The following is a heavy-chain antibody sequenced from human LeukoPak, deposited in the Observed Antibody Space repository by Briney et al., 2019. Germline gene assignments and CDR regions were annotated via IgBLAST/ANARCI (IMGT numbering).Heavy chain of an antibody. CDR2: IYYSGST. D-gene: IGHD2-2*01. CDR3: ARGKYQLLWGANWFDP. J-gene: IGHJ5*02. Sequence: NSSETLSLTCTVSGGSISSYYWSWIRQPPGKGLEWIGYIYYSGSTNYNPSLKSRVTISVDTSKNQFSLKLSSVTAADTAVYYCARGKYQLLWGANWFDPWGQGTLVTVSS. V-gene: IGHV4-59*01. CDR1: GGSISSYY.